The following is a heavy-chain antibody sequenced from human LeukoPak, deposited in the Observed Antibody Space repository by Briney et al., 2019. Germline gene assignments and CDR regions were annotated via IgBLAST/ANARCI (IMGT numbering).Heavy chain of an antibody. V-gene: IGHV5-51*01. CDR1: AYKFSNYW. CDR2: IYPDDSGT. Sequence: GESLKISCKGAAYKFSNYWIAWVRQRPGEDLEWMGIIYPDDSGTRYSPSFQDLVTISADKSISTAYLQWTSLKASDSAIYYCARRDTTYFDYWGQGSLVTVSS. CDR3: ARRDTTYFDY. J-gene: IGHJ4*02. D-gene: IGHD1-1*01.